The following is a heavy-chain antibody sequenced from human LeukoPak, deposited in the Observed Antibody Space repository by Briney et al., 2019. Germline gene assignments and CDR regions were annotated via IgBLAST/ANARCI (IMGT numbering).Heavy chain of an antibody. J-gene: IGHJ3*02. CDR3: ARDANYHVSSDYYDAFDI. CDR1: GFSFSNYW. V-gene: IGHV3-7*01. D-gene: IGHD3-22*01. CDR2: IRGDESRK. Sequence: GGSLRLSCAASGFSFSNYWMTWLRQAPGKGLEWVANIRGDESRKYYLDSVTGRFTISRDNAKNSLYLQMNSLRAEDTAVYYCARDANYHVSSDYYDAFDIRGQGTMVTVSS.